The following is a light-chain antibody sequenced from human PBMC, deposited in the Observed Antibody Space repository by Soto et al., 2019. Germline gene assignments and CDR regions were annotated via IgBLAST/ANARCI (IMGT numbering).Light chain of an antibody. V-gene: IGLV2-14*01. CDR3: SSYTISSTFYV. CDR1: SRDGWGYNY. CDR2: DVS. J-gene: IGLJ1*01. Sequence: QSVLTQPASVSGSPGQAITISCPGTSRDGWGYNYVSLYQQHPGKAPKLMIYDVSNRPSGVSNRFSGSKSVNTASLTISWLQAEDEADYYCSSYTISSTFYVFGTGTKVTVL.